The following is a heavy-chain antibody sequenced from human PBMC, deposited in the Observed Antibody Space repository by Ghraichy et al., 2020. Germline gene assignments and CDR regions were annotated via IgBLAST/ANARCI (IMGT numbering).Heavy chain of an antibody. V-gene: IGHV3-23*01. CDR3: AKVLRLDGDLLGDWYFDL. D-gene: IGHD4-17*01. J-gene: IGHJ2*01. Sequence: GGSLRLSCAASGFTFSSYAMSWVRQAPGKGLEWVSAISGSGGSTYYADSVKGRFTISRDNSKNTLYLQMNSLRAEDTAVYYCAKVLRLDGDLLGDWYFDLWGRGTLVTVSP. CDR2: ISGSGGST. CDR1: GFTFSSYA.